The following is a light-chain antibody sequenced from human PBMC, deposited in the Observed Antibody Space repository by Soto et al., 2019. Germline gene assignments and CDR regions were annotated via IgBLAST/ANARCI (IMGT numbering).Light chain of an antibody. Sequence: EIVMTQSPATLSVSPGERATLSCRASQSVSNNLAWYQQKPGQAPRLLIYHASTRATGIPARFSGSGSGTEFPLTISSLHSEDFAVYCRQQYNKWPLTFGGGTKGEIK. CDR3: QQYNKWPLT. CDR2: HAS. J-gene: IGKJ4*01. CDR1: QSVSNN. V-gene: IGKV3-15*01.